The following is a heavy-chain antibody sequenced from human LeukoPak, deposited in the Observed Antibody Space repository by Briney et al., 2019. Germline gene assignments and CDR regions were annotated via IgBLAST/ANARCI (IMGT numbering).Heavy chain of an antibody. Sequence: GGSLRLSCSASGFSFSDSYMSWFRLSPEKGLEWIAYITSSGTTTEYADSVKGRFTISRLNANNSLYLQMNSLRPEDTAVYYCARDPDYGDPYWGQGTLVTVSS. D-gene: IGHD4/OR15-4a*01. CDR3: ARDPDYGDPY. V-gene: IGHV3-11*01. CDR2: ITSSGTTT. J-gene: IGHJ4*02. CDR1: GFSFSDSY.